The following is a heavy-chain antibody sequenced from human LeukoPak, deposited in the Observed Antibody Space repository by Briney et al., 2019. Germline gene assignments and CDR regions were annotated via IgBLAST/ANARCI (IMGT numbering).Heavy chain of an antibody. CDR1: GYTFTNYD. D-gene: IGHD6-19*01. Sequence: GASVKVSCKASGYTFTNYDITWVRQAPGQGLEWMGWINPNSGGTNYAQKFQGRVTMTRDTSISTAYMELSRLRSDDTAVYYCARNPRGGFFGSGWLPFDYWGQGTLVTVSS. V-gene: IGHV1-2*02. J-gene: IGHJ4*02. CDR2: INPNSGGT. CDR3: ARNPRGGFFGSGWLPFDY.